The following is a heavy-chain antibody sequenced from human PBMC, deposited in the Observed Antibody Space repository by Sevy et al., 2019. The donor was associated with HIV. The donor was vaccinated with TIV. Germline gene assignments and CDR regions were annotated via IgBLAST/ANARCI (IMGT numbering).Heavy chain of an antibody. CDR3: AQEGIGSFDS. CDR1: GFSFSGYW. D-gene: IGHD1-26*01. Sequence: GGSLRLSCAASGFSFSGYWMNWVRQAPGKGLEWVANIKKDGSDKNYVESVKGRFTISRDNAKSSLYLELNSQRDEDTAVYDCAQEGIGSFDSWGQGTLVTVSS. CDR2: IKKDGSDK. V-gene: IGHV3-7*01. J-gene: IGHJ4*02.